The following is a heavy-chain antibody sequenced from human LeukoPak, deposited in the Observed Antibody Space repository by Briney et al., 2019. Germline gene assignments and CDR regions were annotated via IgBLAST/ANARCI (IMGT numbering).Heavy chain of an antibody. Sequence: GGSLRLSCAASGFTFSSYGMHWVRQAPGKGLEWVAVIWYDGSNKYYADSVEGRFTISRDNSKNTLYLQMNSLKAEDTAVYYCARGQLEWENYYYGMDVWGQGPRSPSP. CDR3: ARGQLEWENYYYGMDV. J-gene: IGHJ6*02. CDR1: GFTFSSYG. CDR2: IWYDGSNK. V-gene: IGHV3-33*08. D-gene: IGHD1-1*01.